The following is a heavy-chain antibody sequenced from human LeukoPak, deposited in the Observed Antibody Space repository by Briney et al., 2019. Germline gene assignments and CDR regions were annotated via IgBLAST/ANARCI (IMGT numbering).Heavy chain of an antibody. CDR2: IYYYGST. CDR3: ARETFGSGYFYGMDV. CDR1: GGSINSYY. D-gene: IGHD3-3*01. Sequence: SETLSLTCTVSGGSINSYYWSWIRQPPGKGLEWIGYIYYYGSTNYNPSLKSRVTISIDTSKTQFSLKLSSVTAADTAVYYCARETFGSGYFYGMDVWGQGTTVTVSS. V-gene: IGHV4-59*01. J-gene: IGHJ6*02.